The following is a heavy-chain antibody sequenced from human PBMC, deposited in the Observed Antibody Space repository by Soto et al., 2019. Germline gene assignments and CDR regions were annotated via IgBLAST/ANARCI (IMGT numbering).Heavy chain of an antibody. J-gene: IGHJ4*02. D-gene: IGHD3-16*02. CDR2: IKQDGSEK. Sequence: EVQLVESGGGLVQPGGSLRLSCAASGFTFSSYWMSWVRQAPGKGLEWVANIKQDGSEKYYVDSVKGRFTISRDNAKNSLYLQMNSLRAEDTAVYYCARGMITFGGVIVVLGAWLASDYWGQGTLVTVSS. CDR1: GFTFSSYW. CDR3: ARGMITFGGVIVVLGAWLASDY. V-gene: IGHV3-7*01.